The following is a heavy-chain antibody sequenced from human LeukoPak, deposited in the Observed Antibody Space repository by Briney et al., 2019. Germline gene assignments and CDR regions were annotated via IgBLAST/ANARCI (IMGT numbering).Heavy chain of an antibody. Sequence: PSETLSLTYTVSGGSISSNYWSWIRQPPGKGLECIGYIYYSGSTNYNPSLKSRITISVDTSKNQFSLKLSSVTAADTAMYYCARTAMVPAAMHTWCFDLWGRGTLVTVSS. CDR3: ARTAMVPAAMHTWCFDL. D-gene: IGHD2-2*01. CDR2: IYYSGST. V-gene: IGHV4-59*01. J-gene: IGHJ2*01. CDR1: GGSISSNY.